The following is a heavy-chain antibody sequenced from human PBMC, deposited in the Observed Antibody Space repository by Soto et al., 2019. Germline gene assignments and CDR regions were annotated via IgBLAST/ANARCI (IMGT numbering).Heavy chain of an antibody. CDR1: GGSIDGYY. CDR3: ARANSSTWYKLEYKWFDP. CDR2: MYYSETT. J-gene: IGHJ5*02. V-gene: IGHV4-59*01. D-gene: IGHD6-13*01. Sequence: PSGSLSLTCTVSGGSIDGYYWSWIRQTPGKRLEWVGFMYYSETTKYNPSLMGRVNMSLDTSKNKVSLPLQSVTAADTAVYYCARANSSTWYKLEYKWFDPWGQGTLVTVS.